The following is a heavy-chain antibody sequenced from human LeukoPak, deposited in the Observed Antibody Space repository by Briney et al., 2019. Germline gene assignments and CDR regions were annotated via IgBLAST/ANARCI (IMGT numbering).Heavy chain of an antibody. V-gene: IGHV3-30*04. J-gene: IGHJ4*02. CDR3: ARWSVATATDY. D-gene: IGHD6-25*01. CDR2: ISYDGSNK. CDR1: GFTFSSYA. Sequence: GGSLRLSCAASGFTFSSYAMHWVRQAPGKGLEWVAVISYDGSNKYYADSVKGRFTSSRDNSKNTLYLQMNSLRAEDTAVYYCARWSVATATDYWGQGTLVTVSP.